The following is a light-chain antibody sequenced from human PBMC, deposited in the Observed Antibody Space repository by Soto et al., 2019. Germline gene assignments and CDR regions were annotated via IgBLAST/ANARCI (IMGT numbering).Light chain of an antibody. V-gene: IGLV2-11*01. J-gene: IGLJ1*01. CDR3: CSSAAPSPYV. CDR2: DVS. CDR1: NSNLGDYNY. Sequence: QSVRTHPRSVSGSPGQSVAISCTGTNSNLGDYNYVSWYQQHPGKAPKLMISDVSKRPSGVHDRFSGSKSGNTASLTISGLQAEDEADYYCCSSAAPSPYVFGPGTKVTVL.